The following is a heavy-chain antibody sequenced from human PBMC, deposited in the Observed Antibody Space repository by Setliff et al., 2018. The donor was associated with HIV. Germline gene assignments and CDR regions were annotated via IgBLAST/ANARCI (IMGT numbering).Heavy chain of an antibody. CDR1: GGSISSYY. CDR3: ARIFGDQGYYYGMDV. CDR2: IYYSGST. Sequence: LETLSLTCTVSGGSISSYYWSWIRQPPGKGLEWIGYIYYSGSTNYNPSLKSRVTISVDTSKNQFSLKLSSVIAADTAVYYCARIFGDQGYYYGMDVWGQGTTVTVSS. V-gene: IGHV4-59*01. D-gene: IGHD3-3*01. J-gene: IGHJ6*02.